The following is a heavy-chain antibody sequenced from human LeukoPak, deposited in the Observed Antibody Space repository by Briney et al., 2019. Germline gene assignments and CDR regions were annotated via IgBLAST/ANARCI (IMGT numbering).Heavy chain of an antibody. CDR2: IFPDDSDT. D-gene: IGHD4-17*01. Sequence: GESLKISCRFSGFDFTRDWIGWVRLMLGKGLEWMGIIFPDDSDTRYSPSFQGQVTLSADKSISTAYLQWSSLKASDTAIYYCARRDPTTVTAFDYWGQGTLVTVSS. J-gene: IGHJ4*02. CDR3: ARRDPTTVTAFDY. V-gene: IGHV5-51*01. CDR1: GFDFTRDW.